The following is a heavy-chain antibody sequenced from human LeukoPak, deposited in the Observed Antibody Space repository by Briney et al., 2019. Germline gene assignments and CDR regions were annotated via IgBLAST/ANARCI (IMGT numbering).Heavy chain of an antibody. CDR2: INAGNGNT. CDR3: ARALVVVPAAMRY. V-gene: IGHV1-3*01. CDR1: GYTLTSYA. Sequence: ASVKVSCKASGYTLTSYAMHWVRQAPGQRLEWMGWINAGNGNTKYSQKFQGRVTITRDTSASTAYMELSSLRSEDTAVYYCARALVVVPAAMRYRGQGTLVTVSS. J-gene: IGHJ4*02. D-gene: IGHD2-2*01.